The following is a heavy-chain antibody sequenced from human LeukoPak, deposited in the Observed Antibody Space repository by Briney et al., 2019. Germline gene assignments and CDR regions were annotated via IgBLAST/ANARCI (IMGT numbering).Heavy chain of an antibody. CDR3: ARDHSGPSYYFDY. D-gene: IGHD6-19*01. CDR1: GGSISSYY. J-gene: IGHJ4*02. Sequence: SETLSLTCTVSGGSISSYYWSWIRQPPGKGLEWIGYIYYSGTTNYNPSLESRVTISVDTSKNQFSLKLSSATAADTAVYYCARDHSGPSYYFDYWGQGTLVTVSS. V-gene: IGHV4-59*01. CDR2: IYYSGTT.